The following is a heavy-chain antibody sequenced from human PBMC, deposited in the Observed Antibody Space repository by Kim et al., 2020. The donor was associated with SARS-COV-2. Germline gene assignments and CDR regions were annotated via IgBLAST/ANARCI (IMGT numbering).Heavy chain of an antibody. CDR1: GGSISSYY. D-gene: IGHD3-10*01. CDR2: IYYSGST. V-gene: IGHV4-59*13. J-gene: IGHJ4*02. CDR3: ARGGDRGDGYHGGFDY. Sequence: SETLSLTCTVSGGSISSYYWSWIRQPPGKGLEWIGYIYYSGSTNYNPSLKSRVTISVDTSKNQFSLKLSSVTAADTAVYYCARGGDRGDGYHGGFDYWGQGTLVTVSS.